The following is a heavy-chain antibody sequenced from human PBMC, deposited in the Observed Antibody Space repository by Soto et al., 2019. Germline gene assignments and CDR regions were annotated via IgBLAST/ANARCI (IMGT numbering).Heavy chain of an antibody. V-gene: IGHV3-30-3*01. Sequence: PGGSLGLSCAVSGFTFSSFSMHWVRQAPGKGLEWVAVISYDVTKRDYADSVKGRFTISRDNSKNTLYLQMNSLRPQDTAVYFCAKDFYGGNDKDAFDIWGQGTMVTFSS. CDR2: ISYDVTKR. D-gene: IGHD4-17*01. J-gene: IGHJ3*02. CDR3: AKDFYGGNDKDAFDI. CDR1: GFTFSSFS.